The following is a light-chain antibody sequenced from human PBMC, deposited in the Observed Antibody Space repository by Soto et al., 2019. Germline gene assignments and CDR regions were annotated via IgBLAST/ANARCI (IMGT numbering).Light chain of an antibody. Sequence: DIQMTQSPSTLSASVGDAVTITCRASQSISSWLAWYQQKPGKAPKLLIYKASTLENEVPSRFSGSGSGTEFTLTISSLQPDDFAVYYCQQYDSYPVTFGQGTKLEIK. J-gene: IGKJ2*01. CDR1: QSISSW. CDR3: QQYDSYPVT. V-gene: IGKV1-5*03. CDR2: KAS.